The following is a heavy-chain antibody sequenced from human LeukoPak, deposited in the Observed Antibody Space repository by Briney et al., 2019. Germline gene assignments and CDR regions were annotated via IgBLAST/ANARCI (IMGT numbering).Heavy chain of an antibody. V-gene: IGHV3-7*01. Sequence: PGGSLRLSCAASGFTFSSYWMSWVRQAPGKGLEWVANINQDGSEKYYVDSVKGRFTISRDNAKNSLYLQMNSLRAEDTAVYYCARDLDSSSWAFDYWGQGTLVTVSS. CDR1: GFTFSSYW. D-gene: IGHD6-13*01. CDR3: ARDLDSSSWAFDY. CDR2: INQDGSEK. J-gene: IGHJ4*02.